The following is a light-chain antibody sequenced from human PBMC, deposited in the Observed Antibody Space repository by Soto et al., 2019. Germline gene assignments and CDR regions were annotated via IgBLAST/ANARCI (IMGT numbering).Light chain of an antibody. Sequence: EIVMTQSPATLSVSPGETATLSCRASQSVSSNLAWYQQKPGQAPRLLIYGASTRATGIPARFSGSGSGTEFTLAISNLQSEDFAVYYCQRYNNWPPKFGQGTKVDIK. CDR1: QSVSSN. CDR3: QRYNNWPPK. V-gene: IGKV3-15*01. J-gene: IGKJ1*01. CDR2: GAS.